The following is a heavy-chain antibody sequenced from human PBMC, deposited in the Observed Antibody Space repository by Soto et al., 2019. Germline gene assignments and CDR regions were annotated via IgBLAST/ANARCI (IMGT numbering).Heavy chain of an antibody. Sequence: EVQLVESGGGSVQPGESLRLSCAASGFSFRDYDMHWVRQRKGKGLEWVSALGAARDPYYVGSVKGRFSVSRDNAQNSLFLKMNNLRVDDTAVYFCARAYLGRLPRRADYYYAMDVWGRGTPVTVSS. D-gene: IGHD1-26*01. J-gene: IGHJ6*02. V-gene: IGHV3-13*05. CDR2: LGAARDP. CDR3: ARAYLGRLPRRADYYYAMDV. CDR1: GFSFRDYD.